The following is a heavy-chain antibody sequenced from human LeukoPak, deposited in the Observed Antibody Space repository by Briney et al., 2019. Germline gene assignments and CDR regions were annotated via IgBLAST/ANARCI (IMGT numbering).Heavy chain of an antibody. V-gene: IGHV3-9*01. CDR1: GFTFDDYA. Sequence: GGSLRLSCAASGFTFDDYAMHWVRQAPGKGLEWVSGISWNSGSIGYADSVKGRFTISRDNAKNSLYLQMNSLRAEDTALYYCAKDLLLEGATGVGAFDIWGQGTMVTVSS. J-gene: IGHJ3*02. CDR2: ISWNSGSI. CDR3: AKDLLLEGATGVGAFDI. D-gene: IGHD1-26*01.